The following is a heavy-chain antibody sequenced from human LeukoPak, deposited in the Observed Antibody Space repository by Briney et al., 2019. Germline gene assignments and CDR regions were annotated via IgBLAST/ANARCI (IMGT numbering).Heavy chain of an antibody. CDR2: VSGGGGST. Sequence: GGSLRLSCVGSGFTFSDHAMGWVRQAPGKGLEWLSVVSGGGGSTYYADSVKGRLTISRDNSKRTLYLQMSGLRGDDTAVYYCAKGVGEYGFRFDSWGQVALVTVSS. CDR1: GFTFSDHA. J-gene: IGHJ4*02. CDR3: AKGVGEYGFRFDS. V-gene: IGHV3-23*01. D-gene: IGHD4-17*01.